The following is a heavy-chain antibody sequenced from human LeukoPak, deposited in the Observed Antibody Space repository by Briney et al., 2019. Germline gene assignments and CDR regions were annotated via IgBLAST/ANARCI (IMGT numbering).Heavy chain of an antibody. Sequence: PSETLSLTCAVYGGSFTDYYWSWIRQPPGKGLEWIAEVIHNGATKYNPSLKSRVTLSVDTSKNQFSLKLSSVTAADTAVYYCARELINLGIDYWGQGTLVTVSS. CDR3: ARELINLGIDY. CDR2: VIHNGAT. D-gene: IGHD1-7*01. V-gene: IGHV4-34*12. CDR1: GGSFTDYY. J-gene: IGHJ4*02.